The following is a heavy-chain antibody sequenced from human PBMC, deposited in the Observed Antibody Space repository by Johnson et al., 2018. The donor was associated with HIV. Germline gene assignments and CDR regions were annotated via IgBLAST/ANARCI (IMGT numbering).Heavy chain of an antibody. D-gene: IGHD1-26*01. CDR1: GFTFRSYW. J-gene: IGHJ3*02. V-gene: IGHV3-7*05. CDR2: IKQDGSEK. Sequence: VQLVESGGGLVQPGGSLRLSCEASGFTFRSYWMSWVRQAPGKGLEWVANIKQDGSEKYYVDSVKGRFTISRDNAKNLLYLQMNSLRAEDTAVFYCARTSEWATYQDAFDIWGQGTMVSVSS. CDR3: ARTSEWATYQDAFDI.